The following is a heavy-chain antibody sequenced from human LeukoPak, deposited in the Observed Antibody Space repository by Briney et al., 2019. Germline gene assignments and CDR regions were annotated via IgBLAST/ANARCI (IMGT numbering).Heavy chain of an antibody. D-gene: IGHD3-10*01. CDR2: ISGSGGST. Sequence: GGSLRLSCAASGFTLTNAWMNWVRQTPGKGLEWVSAISGSGGSTYYADSVKGRFTISRDNSKNTLYLQMNSLRAEDTAVYYCAREATVVRGNTIDPWGQGTLVTVSS. CDR1: GFTLTNAW. CDR3: AREATVVRGNTIDP. J-gene: IGHJ5*02. V-gene: IGHV3-23*01.